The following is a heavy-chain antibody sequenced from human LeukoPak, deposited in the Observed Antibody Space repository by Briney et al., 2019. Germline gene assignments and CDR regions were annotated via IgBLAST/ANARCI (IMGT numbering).Heavy chain of an antibody. V-gene: IGHV4-31*03. CDR1: GSSISNGGYY. Sequence: SETLSLTCTVSGSSISNGGYYWSWIRQHPGKGLEWIGYIYYTGSTYYNPSLRNRVTISVDTSKNQFSLKLSSVTAADTAVYYCARYYEFLRWFDPWGQGTLVTVSS. CDR3: ARYYEFLRWFDP. J-gene: IGHJ5*02. CDR2: IYYTGST. D-gene: IGHD3-3*01.